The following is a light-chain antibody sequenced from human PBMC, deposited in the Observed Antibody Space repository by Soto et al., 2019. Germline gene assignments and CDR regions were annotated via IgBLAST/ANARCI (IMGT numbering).Light chain of an antibody. V-gene: IGKV3-15*01. J-gene: IGKJ1*01. CDR2: GAS. Sequence: EIVMTQSPATLSVSPGERATLSCRASQGVSSNLAWYQQKPGQAPRLLIYGASTRATGIPARFSGSGSGTEFTLTISSLQSEDFAVYYCQQYYSSPRTFGQGTKVEIK. CDR3: QQYYSSPRT. CDR1: QGVSSN.